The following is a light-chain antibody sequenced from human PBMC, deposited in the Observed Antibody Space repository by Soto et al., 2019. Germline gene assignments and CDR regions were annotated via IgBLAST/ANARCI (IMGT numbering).Light chain of an antibody. V-gene: IGKV3-15*01. Sequence: EIVMTQSPATLSVSPGERATLSCRASQSVSSNLAWYQQKPGQAPRLLIYGASTRATAIPARFSGSGSGTEFTLTISSLQSEDFAVYYCQQYNNWPPYDFGQGTKLEIK. CDR1: QSVSSN. CDR3: QQYNNWPPYD. J-gene: IGKJ2*01. CDR2: GAS.